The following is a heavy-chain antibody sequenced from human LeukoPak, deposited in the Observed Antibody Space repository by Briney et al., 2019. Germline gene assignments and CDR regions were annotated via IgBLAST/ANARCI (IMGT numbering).Heavy chain of an antibody. CDR1: GFTFSSYW. Sequence: GGSLRLSCAASGFTFSSYWMHWVRQAPGKGLVWVSRISSDGSSTNYADSVKGRFTISRDNAKNTLHLQMNRLRPEDTAVYYCAKDRTHTYYDSSGILGPWGQGTLVTVSS. CDR2: ISSDGSST. J-gene: IGHJ5*02. CDR3: AKDRTHTYYDSSGILGP. V-gene: IGHV3-74*01. D-gene: IGHD3-22*01.